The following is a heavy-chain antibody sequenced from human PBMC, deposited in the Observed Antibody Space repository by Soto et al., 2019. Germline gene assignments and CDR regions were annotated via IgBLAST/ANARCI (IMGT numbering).Heavy chain of an antibody. CDR3: AREHDYGDYVP. CDR2: INAGNGNT. CDR1: GYTFTSYA. D-gene: IGHD4-17*01. V-gene: IGHV1-3*01. Sequence: ASVKVSCKASGYTFTSYAMHWVRQAPGQRLEWMGWINAGNGNTKYSQKFQGRVTITRDTSASTAYMELSSLRSEGTAVYYCAREHDYGDYVPWGQGTLVTVSS. J-gene: IGHJ5*02.